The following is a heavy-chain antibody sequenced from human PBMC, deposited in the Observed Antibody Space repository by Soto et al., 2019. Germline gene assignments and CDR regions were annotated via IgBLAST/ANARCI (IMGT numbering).Heavy chain of an antibody. V-gene: IGHV1-3*01. J-gene: IGHJ5*02. CDR1: GYTFTSYA. D-gene: IGHD3-10*01. Sequence: GASVKVSCKASGYTFTSYAMHWVRQAPGQRLEWMGWINAGNGNTKYSQKFQGRVTITRDTSASTAYMELSSLRSEDTAVYYCARLRITMVRGAFDPWGKGTLVTVSS. CDR2: INAGNGNT. CDR3: ARLRITMVRGAFDP.